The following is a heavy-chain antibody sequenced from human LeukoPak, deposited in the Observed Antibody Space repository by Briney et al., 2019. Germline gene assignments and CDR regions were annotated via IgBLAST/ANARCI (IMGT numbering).Heavy chain of an antibody. V-gene: IGHV3-48*01. D-gene: IGHD6-13*01. Sequence: QPGGSLRLSCAASGFTFSNYNMHWVRQAPGKWLEWVSYITLSRSTIYYADSVEGRFTISRDNARNSLYLQMNSLRAEDTAIYYCARETPYSNSRTDLDSWGQGTLVTVSS. CDR3: ARETPYSNSRTDLDS. CDR2: ITLSRSTI. J-gene: IGHJ4*02. CDR1: GFTFSNYN.